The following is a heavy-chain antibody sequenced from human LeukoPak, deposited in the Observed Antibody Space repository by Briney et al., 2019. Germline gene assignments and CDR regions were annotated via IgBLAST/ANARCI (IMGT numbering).Heavy chain of an antibody. CDR1: GCSISSSSYH. CDR2: FYYSGNK. D-gene: IGHD6-19*01. Sequence: PSETLSLTCTVSGCSISSSSYHWGWIRQPPGKGLEWIGSFYYSGNKYYNPSLESRVTMSVDTSKDQFSLKLTSATSADTAVYYFAIHMQQWLVREFDDWGQGTRFTVSS. J-gene: IGHJ4*02. CDR3: AIHMQQWLVREFDD. V-gene: IGHV4-39*01.